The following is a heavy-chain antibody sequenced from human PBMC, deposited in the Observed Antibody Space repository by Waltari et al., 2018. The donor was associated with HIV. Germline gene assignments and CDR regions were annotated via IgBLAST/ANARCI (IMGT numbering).Heavy chain of an antibody. Sequence: EVQVVESGGGLVQPGGSLRLSCAASGFTFSTYWMPWVSQVPGKGLVWVSHINTDGSSTSYADFVKGRFTITRDNAKNTVYLQMNSLRAEDTAVYYCATDHEKWELPLDFWGQGTLVTVSS. CDR1: GFTFSTYW. CDR2: INTDGSST. J-gene: IGHJ4*02. CDR3: ATDHEKWELPLDF. V-gene: IGHV3-74*01. D-gene: IGHD1-26*01.